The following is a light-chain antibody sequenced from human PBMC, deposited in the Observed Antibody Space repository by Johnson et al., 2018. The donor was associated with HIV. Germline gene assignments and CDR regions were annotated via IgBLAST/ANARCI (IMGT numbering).Light chain of an antibody. J-gene: IGLJ1*01. CDR1: SSNIGNNY. CDR2: GND. Sequence: QSVLTQPPSLSAAPGQKVTISCSGSSSNIGNNYVSWYQQLPGTAPKLLIYGNDKRPSGIPGRFSGSKSGTSATLGITGLQTGDEADYYCGTWDSSLSSYVFGIGTKVTVL. V-gene: IGLV1-51*02. CDR3: GTWDSSLSSYV.